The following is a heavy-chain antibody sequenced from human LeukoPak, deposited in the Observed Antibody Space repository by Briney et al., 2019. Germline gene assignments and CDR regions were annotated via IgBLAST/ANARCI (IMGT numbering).Heavy chain of an antibody. CDR3: ARGGRKSLGYYGMDV. Sequence: PSETLSLTCAVYGGSFSGYYWSLIRQPPGKGLEWIGEINHSGSTNYNPSLKSRVTISVDTSKNQFSLKLSSVTAADTAVYYCARGGRKSLGYYGMDVWGQGTTVTVSS. J-gene: IGHJ6*02. V-gene: IGHV4-34*01. D-gene: IGHD3-16*01. CDR1: GGSFSGYY. CDR2: INHSGST.